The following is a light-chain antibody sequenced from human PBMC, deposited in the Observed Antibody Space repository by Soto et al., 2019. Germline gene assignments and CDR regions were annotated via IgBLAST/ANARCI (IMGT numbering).Light chain of an antibody. V-gene: IGLV2-14*01. CDR2: EVN. CDR3: SSYTSSTSFYD. Sequence: QSVLTQPASVSGSPRQSITISCTGASSDVGGYTYVSWYQQHPGKAPKLIIYEVNNRPSGVSHRFSGSKSGNTASLTISGLQAEDEADYYCSSYTSSTSFYDFASGTKETV. J-gene: IGLJ1*01. CDR1: SSDVGGYTY.